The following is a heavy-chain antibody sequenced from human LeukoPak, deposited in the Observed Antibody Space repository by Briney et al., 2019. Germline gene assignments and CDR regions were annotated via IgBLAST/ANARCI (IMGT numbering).Heavy chain of an antibody. CDR2: IHYTGST. J-gene: IGHJ6*03. CDR1: GGSISSYY. V-gene: IGHV4-59*12. D-gene: IGHD3-10*01. CDR3: VISKIPPPLKRIYYYYYMDV. Sequence: PSETLSLTCTVSGGSISSYYWSWIRQSPGKGLECIGYIHYTGSTNYNPSLKSRVTISVDTSENQFSLKLSSVTAADIRSLRGVISKIPPPLKRIYYYYYMDVWGKGTTVTISS.